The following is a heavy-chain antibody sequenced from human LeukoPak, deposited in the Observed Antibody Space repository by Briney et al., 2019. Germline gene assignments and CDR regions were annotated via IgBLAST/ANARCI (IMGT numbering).Heavy chain of an antibody. CDR2: IYNSGIT. V-gene: IGHV4-59*08. D-gene: IGHD4-11*01. CDR3: ARSVPSLDYLFDS. CDR1: GGSISSYY. Sequence: SETLSLTCTVSGGSISSYYWTWIRQLPGKGLEWIGYIYNSGITNYNPSLKSRVTVSVDTSKNQFSLRLTSVTAADTAVYYCARSVPSLDYLFDSWGHGTLVTVSS. J-gene: IGHJ5*01.